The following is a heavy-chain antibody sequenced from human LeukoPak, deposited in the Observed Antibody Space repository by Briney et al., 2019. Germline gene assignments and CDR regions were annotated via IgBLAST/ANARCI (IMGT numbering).Heavy chain of an antibody. V-gene: IGHV4-4*07. D-gene: IGHD3-22*01. CDR2: IFTSGST. CDR1: GGSISNYY. J-gene: IGHJ4*02. CDR3: ARGSSGYEDY. Sequence: SETLSLTCTVSGGSISNYYWSWIRQPAGKGLEWIGRIFTSGSTNYNPSLKSRVTMSVDTSKNQFSLKLTPVTAADTAVYYCARGSSGYEDYWVQGTLVTVSS.